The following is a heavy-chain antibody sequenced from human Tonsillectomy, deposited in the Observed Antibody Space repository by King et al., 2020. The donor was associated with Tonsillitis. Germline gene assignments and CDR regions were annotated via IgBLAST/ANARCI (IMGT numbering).Heavy chain of an antibody. CDR3: ARDCSTGNCYSHDAFDI. J-gene: IGHJ3*02. CDR2: IYYGGNT. CDR1: GGSIGSGDHT. V-gene: IGHV4-30-4*07. D-gene: IGHD2-2*01. Sequence: LQLQESGPGLVKPSQTLSLTCAVSGGSIGSGDHTWNWFRQPAGKGLEWMGYIYYGGNTKYNPSLKSRVTISEDTSKNQFYLNLTSVTAADTAVYYCARDCSTGNCYSHDAFDIWGRGTVVTVSS.